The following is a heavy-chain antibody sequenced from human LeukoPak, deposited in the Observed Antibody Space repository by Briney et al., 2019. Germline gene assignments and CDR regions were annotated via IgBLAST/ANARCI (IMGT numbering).Heavy chain of an antibody. Sequence: PSETLSLTCTVSGGSISSGSYYWSWIRQPAGKGLEWIGRIYTSGSTNYNPSLKSRVTISLDTSKNQFSLKLSSVTAADTAVYYCARHSSRGFSYDFDYWGQGTLVTVSS. J-gene: IGHJ4*02. V-gene: IGHV4-61*02. CDR2: IYTSGST. D-gene: IGHD5-18*01. CDR3: ARHSSRGFSYDFDY. CDR1: GGSISSGSYY.